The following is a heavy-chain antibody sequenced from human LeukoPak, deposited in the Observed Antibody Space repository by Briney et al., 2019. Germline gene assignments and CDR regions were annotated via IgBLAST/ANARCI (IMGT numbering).Heavy chain of an antibody. V-gene: IGHV3-7*01. CDR3: ARDYSYGDGNFDY. Sequence: GGSLRLSCAASGFTFSSYWMSWVRQAPGKGLEWVANIKQDGSEKYYVDSVKGRFTISRDNAKNSLYLQMNSLRAEDTAVYYCARDYSYGDGNFDYWGQGTLVTVSS. J-gene: IGHJ4*02. CDR1: GFTFSSYW. CDR2: IKQDGSEK. D-gene: IGHD5-18*01.